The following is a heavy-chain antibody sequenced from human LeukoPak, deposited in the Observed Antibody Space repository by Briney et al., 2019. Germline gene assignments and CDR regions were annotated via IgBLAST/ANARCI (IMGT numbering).Heavy chain of an antibody. V-gene: IGHV3-7*01. CDR1: GFTFSSYW. CDR2: IKQDGSEK. J-gene: IGHJ3*02. Sequence: GGSLRLSCAASGFTFSSYWMSWVRQAPGKGPEWVANIKQDGSEKYYVDSVKGRFTISRDNAKNSLYLQMNSLRAEDTAVYYCASYYYDSSGYYYDDAFDIWGQGTMVTVSS. D-gene: IGHD3-22*01. CDR3: ASYYYDSSGYYYDDAFDI.